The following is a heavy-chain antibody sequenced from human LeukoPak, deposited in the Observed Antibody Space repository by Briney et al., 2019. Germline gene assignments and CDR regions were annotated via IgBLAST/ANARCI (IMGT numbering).Heavy chain of an antibody. Sequence: GGSLRLSCAASGFTFSSYSMNWVRQAPGKGLEWVSSISSSSSYIYYADSVKGRFTISRDNAKNSLSLQMNSLRAEDTAVYYCARDSRGWYGLIDYWGQGILVTVSS. V-gene: IGHV3-21*01. CDR2: ISSSSSYI. J-gene: IGHJ4*02. D-gene: IGHD6-19*01. CDR3: ARDSRGWYGLIDY. CDR1: GFTFSSYS.